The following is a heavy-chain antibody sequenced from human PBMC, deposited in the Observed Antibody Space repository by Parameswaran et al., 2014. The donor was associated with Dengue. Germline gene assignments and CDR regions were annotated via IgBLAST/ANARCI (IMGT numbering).Heavy chain of an antibody. CDR2: INHSGNT. D-gene: IGHD5-24*01. J-gene: IGHJ6*02. V-gene: IGHV4-34*01. CDR3: ARDWARDGYPEDFYYGMDV. Sequence: RWIRQPPGKGLEWIGEINHSGNTNYKSSLKSRLTISVDPSKNQFSMRLNSVTAADTAVYYCARDWARDGYPEDFYYGMDVWGQGTAVTVSS.